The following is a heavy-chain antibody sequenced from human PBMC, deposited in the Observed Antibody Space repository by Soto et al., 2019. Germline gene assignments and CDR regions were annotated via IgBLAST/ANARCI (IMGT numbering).Heavy chain of an antibody. CDR3: ARHRGTIDHYYMDV. D-gene: IGHD1-7*01. CDR1: GLTFSNHG. V-gene: IGHV3-33*01. CDR2: IWDDGSNK. Sequence: QVQLVESGGGVIQPGRSLRLSSAASGLTFSNHGMHWVRQAPGKGLEWVAVIWDDGSNKYHADSVKGRFTISRDNSKGILYLQMDSLRAEDTAVYYCARHRGTIDHYYMDVWGKGTTVTVSS. J-gene: IGHJ6*03.